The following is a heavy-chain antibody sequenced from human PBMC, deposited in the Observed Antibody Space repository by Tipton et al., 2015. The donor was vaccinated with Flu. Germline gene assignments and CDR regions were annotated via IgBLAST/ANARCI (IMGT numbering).Heavy chain of an antibody. CDR2: IYHSGTT. CDR3: ARRDCSNYVSDPKNWFDS. J-gene: IGHJ5*01. D-gene: IGHD4-11*01. CDR1: GYSISSGYY. V-gene: IGHV4-38-2*01. Sequence: GLVKPSETLSLTCAVSGYSISSGYYWGWIRQPPGKGLEWIGSIYHSGTTYYNPSLKSRVTISVDTSKNQFSLKLTSVTAADTAVYYCARRDCSNYVSDPKNWFDSWGQGTLVTVSS.